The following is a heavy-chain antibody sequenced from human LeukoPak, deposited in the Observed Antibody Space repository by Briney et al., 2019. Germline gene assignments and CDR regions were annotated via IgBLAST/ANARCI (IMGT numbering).Heavy chain of an antibody. Sequence: GGSLRLSCAASGFTFSSYAMSWVRQAPGKGLEWVSSITSSSSYIYYADSVKGRFTISRDNAKNSLYLQMNSLRAEDTAVYYCARDPSIVGATKAFGIWGQGTMVTVSS. CDR2: ITSSSSYI. CDR1: GFTFSSYA. D-gene: IGHD1-26*01. J-gene: IGHJ3*02. CDR3: ARDPSIVGATKAFGI. V-gene: IGHV3-21*01.